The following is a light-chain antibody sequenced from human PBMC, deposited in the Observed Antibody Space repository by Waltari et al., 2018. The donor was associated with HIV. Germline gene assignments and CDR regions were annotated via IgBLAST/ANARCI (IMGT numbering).Light chain of an antibody. CDR3: TSYTSSSTLGV. Sequence: QSALTQPASVSGSPGQSITISCTGTSSDVGGYNYVSWYQQHPGKAPRLLIYEVNGRPSGVSTRSSGSKSCNTASLTISVLQTDDEADYYCTSYTSSSTLGVFGGGTKLTVL. CDR2: EVN. CDR1: SSDVGGYNY. J-gene: IGLJ3*02. V-gene: IGLV2-14*01.